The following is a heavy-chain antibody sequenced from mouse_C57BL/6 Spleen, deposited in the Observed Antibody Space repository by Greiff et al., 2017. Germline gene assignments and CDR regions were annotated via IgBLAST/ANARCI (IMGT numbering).Heavy chain of an antibody. CDR3: ARDHYYGSSPDY. J-gene: IGHJ2*01. D-gene: IGHD1-1*01. V-gene: IGHV1-55*01. CDR1: GYTFTSYW. CDR2: IYPGSGST. Sequence: QVQLQQPGAELVKPGASVKMSCKASGYTFTSYWITWVKQRPGQGLEWIGDIYPGSGSTNYNEKFKSKATLTVDTSSSTAYMQLSSLTSEDSAVYYCARDHYYGSSPDYWRQGTTLTVSS.